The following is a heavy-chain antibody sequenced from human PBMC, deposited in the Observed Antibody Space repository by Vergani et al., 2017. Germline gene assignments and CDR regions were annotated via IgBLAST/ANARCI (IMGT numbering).Heavy chain of an antibody. Sequence: VQLLESGGGLVQPGGSLRLSCAASGFTFSSYGMHWVRQAPGKGLEWVAVISYDGSNKYYADSVKGRFTISRDNSKNTLYLQMNSLRAEDTAVYYCAKGGSSSGWFDAFALWGQGTMVTVTS. D-gene: IGHD6-19*01. V-gene: IGHV3-30*18. CDR1: GFTFSSYG. J-gene: IGHJ3*01. CDR3: AKGGSSSGWFDAFAL. CDR2: ISYDGSNK.